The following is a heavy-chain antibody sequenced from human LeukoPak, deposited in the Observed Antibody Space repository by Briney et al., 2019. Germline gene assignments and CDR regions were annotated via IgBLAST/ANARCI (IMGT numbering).Heavy chain of an antibody. CDR3: ARDLRFLDV. CDR1: GYTFTNYY. CDR2: INTSAGTT. V-gene: IGHV1-46*01. J-gene: IGHJ6*04. Sequence: GASVTVSCKASGYTFTNYYMHWVRQAPGQGLEWMGIINTSAGTTNYAQKFQGRVTMTRDTSTSTVYMEVRSLRSEDTAVYYCARDLRFLDVWGKGTTVTVSS. D-gene: IGHD3-3*01.